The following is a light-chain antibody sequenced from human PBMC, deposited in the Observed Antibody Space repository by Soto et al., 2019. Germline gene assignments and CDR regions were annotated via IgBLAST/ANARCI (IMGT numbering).Light chain of an antibody. J-gene: IGKJ2*01. Sequence: EIVMTQSPATLAVSPGERAALSCRASQSVSSNFAWYQQKPGQAPRLLIYGASSRATGTPARFSGSGSGTEFNLSISSQQTKDFAVYYCQQYNNWPYTFGLGTKLEMK. CDR2: GAS. V-gene: IGKV3-15*01. CDR3: QQYNNWPYT. CDR1: QSVSSN.